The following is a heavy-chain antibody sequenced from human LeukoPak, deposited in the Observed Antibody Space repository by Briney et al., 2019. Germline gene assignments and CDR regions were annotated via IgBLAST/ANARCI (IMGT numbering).Heavy chain of an antibody. CDR2: INPSGGST. CDR1: GYTFTSYA. Sequence: GASVKVSCKASGYTFTSYAMNWVRQAPGQGLEWMGIINPSGGSTSYAQKFQGRVTMTRDMSTSTVYMELSSLRSEDTAVYYCARDRIRGAPAVPTRYWGQGTLVTVSS. CDR3: ARDRIRGAPAVPTRY. J-gene: IGHJ4*02. D-gene: IGHD3-10*01. V-gene: IGHV1-46*01.